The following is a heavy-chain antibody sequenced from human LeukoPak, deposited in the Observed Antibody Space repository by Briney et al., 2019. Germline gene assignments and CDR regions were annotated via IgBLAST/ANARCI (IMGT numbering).Heavy chain of an antibody. CDR1: GYTFTGYS. Sequence: ASVKVSCKASGYTFTGYSMHWVRQAPGQGLEWMGRINPNSGGTNYAQKFQGRVTMTRDTSISTAYMELSRLRSDDTAVYYCARPGGVWFGELGLGGMAFWGQGTTVTVSS. V-gene: IGHV1-2*06. CDR3: ARPGGVWFGELGLGGMAF. CDR2: INPNSGGT. J-gene: IGHJ6*02. D-gene: IGHD3-10*01.